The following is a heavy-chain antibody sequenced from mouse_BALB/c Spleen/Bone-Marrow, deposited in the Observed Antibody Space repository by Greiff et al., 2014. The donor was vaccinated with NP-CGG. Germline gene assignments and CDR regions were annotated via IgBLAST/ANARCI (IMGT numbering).Heavy chain of an antibody. Sequence: EVQGVESGGGLVQPGGSRKLSCAASGFTFSSFGMHWVRQAPEKGLEWVAYISSGSSTIYYADTVKGRFTISRDNPKNTLFLQMTSLRSEDTAMHYCARDVPLYDVGYFDYWGQGTTLTVSS. CDR1: GFTFSSFG. D-gene: IGHD2-14*01. CDR3: ARDVPLYDVGYFDY. CDR2: ISSGSSTI. J-gene: IGHJ2*01. V-gene: IGHV5-17*02.